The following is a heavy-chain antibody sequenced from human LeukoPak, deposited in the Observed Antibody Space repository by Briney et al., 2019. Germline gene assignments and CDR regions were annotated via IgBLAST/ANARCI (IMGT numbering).Heavy chain of an antibody. CDR3: ATQGFGPNGMDV. CDR2: FDPEDGET. V-gene: IGHV1-24*01. Sequence: ASVKVSCKVSGYTLTKLSMHWVRQAPGKGLEWMGGFDPEDGETIYAQKFQGRVTMTEDTSTDTAYMELSSLRSEDTAVYYCATQGFGPNGMDVWGQGTTVTVAS. CDR1: GYTLTKLS. J-gene: IGHJ6*02. D-gene: IGHD3-10*01.